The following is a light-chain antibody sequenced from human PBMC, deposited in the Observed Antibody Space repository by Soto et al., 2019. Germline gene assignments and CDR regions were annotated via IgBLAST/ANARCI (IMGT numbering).Light chain of an antibody. V-gene: IGLV2-14*01. CDR3: RSYTSSSTVV. CDR1: SSDVGRYNY. Sequence: QSVLTQPASVSGSPGQSITIPCTGTSSDVGRYNYVSWYQQHPGKAPKLTISEVSNRPSGVSNRFSGSKSANTASLTISGLQADYEADYYCRSYTSSSTVVFGGGTKVTVL. CDR2: EVS. J-gene: IGLJ2*01.